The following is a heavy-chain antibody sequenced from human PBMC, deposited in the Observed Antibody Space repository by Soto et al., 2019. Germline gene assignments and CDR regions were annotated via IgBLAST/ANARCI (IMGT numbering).Heavy chain of an antibody. D-gene: IGHD5-12*01. Sequence: SQTLSLTCTVSGVSISSYYWSWIRQPPGKGLEWIGDIYYSGSTNYNPSLKSRVTISVDTSKNQFSLKLSSVTAADTAVYYCAREEYSDSGYFDYWGQGTLVTVSS. CDR2: IYYSGST. CDR1: GVSISSYY. CDR3: AREEYSDSGYFDY. V-gene: IGHV4-59*01. J-gene: IGHJ4*02.